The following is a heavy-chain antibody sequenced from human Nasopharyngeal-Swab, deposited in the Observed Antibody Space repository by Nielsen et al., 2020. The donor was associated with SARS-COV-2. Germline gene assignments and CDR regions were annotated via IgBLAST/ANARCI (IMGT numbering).Heavy chain of an antibody. D-gene: IGHD6-13*01. V-gene: IGHV4-59*12. J-gene: IGHJ2*01. Sequence: SETLSLTCTVSGGSISSYYWSWIRQPPGKGLEWIGYIYYSGSTNYNPSLKSRVTISVDTSKNQFSLQLNPVTPEDTAVYYCARDNGYSRPGWYWYFDLWGRGTLVTVSS. CDR1: GGSISSYY. CDR3: ARDNGYSRPGWYWYFDL. CDR2: IYYSGST.